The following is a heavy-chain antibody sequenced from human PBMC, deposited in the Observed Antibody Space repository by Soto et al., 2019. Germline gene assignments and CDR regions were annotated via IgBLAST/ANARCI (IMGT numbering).Heavy chain of an antibody. CDR3: ARDAGERYQLLSPWLAP. J-gene: IGHJ5*02. CDR2: IYLSGGA. Sequence: SETLSLTCTVSGGSISSGGYYWSWLHQHPGKGREWIGYIYLSGGAYITPPLKSRVTISVDTSKNQCSLRRSSVSAADTAVYFFARDAGERYQLLSPWLAPWGKGTLVTVSP. V-gene: IGHV4-31*03. D-gene: IGHD2-2*01. CDR1: GGSISSGGYY.